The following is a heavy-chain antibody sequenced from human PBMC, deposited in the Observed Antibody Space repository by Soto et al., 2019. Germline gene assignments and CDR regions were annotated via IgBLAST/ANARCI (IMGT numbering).Heavy chain of an antibody. J-gene: IGHJ6*02. CDR2: IKQDGSEK. D-gene: IGHD3-22*01. CDR1: GFTFSSYW. Sequence: PGGSXRLSCAASGFTFSSYWMSWVRQAPGKGLEWVANIKQDGSEKYYVDSVKGRFTISRDNAKNSLYLQMNSLRAEDTAVYYCARFYYDSSGYLPPPYYYYYGMDVWGQGTTVTVSS. CDR3: ARFYYDSSGYLPPPYYYYYGMDV. V-gene: IGHV3-7*01.